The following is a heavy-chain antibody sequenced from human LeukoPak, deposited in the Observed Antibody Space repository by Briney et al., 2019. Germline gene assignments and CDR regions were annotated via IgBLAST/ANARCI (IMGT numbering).Heavy chain of an antibody. CDR2: FDPEDGET. CDR3: ARDRRSPYGGNSAAYFDY. CDR1: GYTLTELS. D-gene: IGHD4-23*01. V-gene: IGHV1-24*01. J-gene: IGHJ4*02. Sequence: ASVKVSCKVSGYTLTELSMHWVRQAPGKGLEWMGGFDPEDGETIYAQKFQGRVTMTEDTSTDTAYMELSSLRSEDTAVYYCARDRRSPYGGNSAAYFDYWGQGTLVTVSS.